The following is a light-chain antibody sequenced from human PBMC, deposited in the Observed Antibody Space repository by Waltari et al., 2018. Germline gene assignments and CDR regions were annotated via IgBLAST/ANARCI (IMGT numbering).Light chain of an antibody. CDR1: ALPKQF. CDR3: QSADSSGTWV. V-gene: IGLV3-25*03. J-gene: IGLJ3*02. Sequence: SYELTQPPSLSVSPGQTATITCSGDALPKQFAHCYHQKPGQAPVVVIYKDTERPSGIPERFSGSSSGTTVTLTINGVQAEDEADYYCQSADSSGTWVFGGGTKLTVL. CDR2: KDT.